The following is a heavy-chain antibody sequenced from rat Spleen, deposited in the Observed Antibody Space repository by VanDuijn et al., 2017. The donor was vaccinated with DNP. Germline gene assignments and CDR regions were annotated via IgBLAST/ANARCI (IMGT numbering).Heavy chain of an antibody. Sequence: EVQLQESGPGLVKPSQSLSLTCSVTGFSITSNYWGWIRKFPGNKMEYIGHISYSGSTHYNPSLKSRISISRDTSKNQFFLQLNSVSTDDTATYYCARWRIGPHYFDYWGQGVMVTVSS. V-gene: IGHV3-1*01. J-gene: IGHJ2*01. CDR3: ARWRIGPHYFDY. CDR2: ISYSGST. CDR1: GFSITSNY. D-gene: IGHD1-11*01.